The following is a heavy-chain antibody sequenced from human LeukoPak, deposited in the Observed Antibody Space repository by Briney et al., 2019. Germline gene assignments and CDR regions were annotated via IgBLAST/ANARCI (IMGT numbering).Heavy chain of an antibody. CDR1: GYTFTGYY. CDR2: INPNSGGT. D-gene: IGHD6-13*01. CDR3: ARDRSSWYVNYYYYGMDV. Sequence: ASVKVSCKASGYTFTGYYMHWVRQAPGQGLEWMGWINPNSGGTNYAQKFQGRVTMTRDTSISTAYMELSRLRSDDTAVYYCARDRSSWYVNYYYYGMDVWGQGTTVTVSS. V-gene: IGHV1-2*02. J-gene: IGHJ6*02.